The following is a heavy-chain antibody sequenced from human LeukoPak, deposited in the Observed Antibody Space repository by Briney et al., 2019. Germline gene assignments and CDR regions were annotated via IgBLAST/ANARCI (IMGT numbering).Heavy chain of an antibody. D-gene: IGHD1-1*01. V-gene: IGHV1-69*04. Sequence: SVKVSCKASGGTFSSYAISWVRQAPGQGLEWMGRIIPILGIANYAQKFQGRVTITADKSTSTAYMELSSLRSEDTAVYYCARDPDPGWNGVDYYYGMDVWGQGTTVTVSS. J-gene: IGHJ6*02. CDR1: GGTFSSYA. CDR3: ARDPDPGWNGVDYYYGMDV. CDR2: IIPILGIA.